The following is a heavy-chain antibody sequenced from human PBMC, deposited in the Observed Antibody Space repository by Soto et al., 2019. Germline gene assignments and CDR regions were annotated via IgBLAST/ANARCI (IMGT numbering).Heavy chain of an antibody. CDR1: GGSISSSTYY. CDR3: PRVSRGFGWFDH. Sequence: PSETLSLTCTVSGGSISSSTYYWGWIRQPPGKGLEWIGSIYYSGSTYYNPSLKSRVTISVDTSKNQFSLKLSSVTAADTAVYYCPRVSRGFGWFDHWGQGSLVT. V-gene: IGHV4-39*01. J-gene: IGHJ5*02. D-gene: IGHD3-16*01. CDR2: IYYSGST.